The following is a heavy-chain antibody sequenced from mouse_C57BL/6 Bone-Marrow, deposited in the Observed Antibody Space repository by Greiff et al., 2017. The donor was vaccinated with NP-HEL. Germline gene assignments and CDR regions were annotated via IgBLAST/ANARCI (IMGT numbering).Heavy chain of an antibody. CDR3: ARRGITTKNYYAMDY. J-gene: IGHJ4*01. Sequence: EVKLVESGGGLVQPGGSLKLSCAASGFTFSDYYMYWVRQTPEKRLEWVAYISNGGGSTYYPDTVKGRFTISRDNAKNTLYLQMSRLKSEDTAMYYCARRGITTKNYYAMDYWGQGTSVTVSS. V-gene: IGHV5-12*01. CDR2: ISNGGGST. D-gene: IGHD2-4*01. CDR1: GFTFSDYY.